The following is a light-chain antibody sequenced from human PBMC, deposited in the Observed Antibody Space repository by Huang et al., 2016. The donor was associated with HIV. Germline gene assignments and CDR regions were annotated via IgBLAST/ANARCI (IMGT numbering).Light chain of an antibody. CDR1: KRISTY. CDR2: GAS. J-gene: IGKJ1*01. CDR3: QQSDTTPRT. V-gene: IGKV1-39*01. Sequence: GDTVTITCRASKRISTYLNWYQQKPGKSPNLLIYGASSLRSGVPSRFSGSGSGTDFTLTIISVQPEDFATYYCQQSDTTPRTFGQGTKVEIK.